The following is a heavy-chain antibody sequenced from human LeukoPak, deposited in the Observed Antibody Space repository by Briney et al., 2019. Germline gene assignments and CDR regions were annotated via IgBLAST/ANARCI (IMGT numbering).Heavy chain of an antibody. CDR3: ARDLPGDLNAFDI. Sequence: ASVKVSCKASGYTFTGYYMHWVRQAPGQGLEWMGWINPNSGGTNYAQKFQGRVTMTRDTSISTAYMELSRLRSDDTAVYYCARDLPGDLNAFDIWGQGTMVTVSS. CDR1: GYTFTGYY. CDR2: INPNSGGT. V-gene: IGHV1-2*02. D-gene: IGHD2-2*01. J-gene: IGHJ3*02.